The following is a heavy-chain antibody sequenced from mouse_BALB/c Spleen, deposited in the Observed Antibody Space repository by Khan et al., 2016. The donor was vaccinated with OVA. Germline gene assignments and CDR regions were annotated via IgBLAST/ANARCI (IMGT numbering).Heavy chain of an antibody. CDR1: GFTFSTYG. CDR2: ISGDSSTV. Sequence: EVQLQESGGGLVQPGGSRKLSCAASGFTFSTYGMHWVRQAPEKGLVWVAYISGDSSTVYYADTVKGRFTISRDNPKNTLFLQMTSLMSEDTARYYCATSYFYGYYFDYWGPGTTLTVSS. J-gene: IGHJ2*01. V-gene: IGHV5-17*02. CDR3: ATSYFYGYYFDY. D-gene: IGHD1-1*01.